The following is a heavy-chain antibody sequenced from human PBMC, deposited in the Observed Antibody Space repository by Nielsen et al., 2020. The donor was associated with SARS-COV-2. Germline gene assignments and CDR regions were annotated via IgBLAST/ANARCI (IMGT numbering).Heavy chain of an antibody. J-gene: IGHJ4*02. CDR1: GGTFKSYV. V-gene: IGHV1-18*01. D-gene: IGHD6-13*01. CDR3: ARQGPYSSSWYVVYYFDY. Sequence: ASVKVSCKASGGTFKSYVISWVRQAPGQGLEWMGWISAYNGDTEYSQKLQGRLTMTTDTSTSTAYMELRSLRSDDTAVYYCARQGPYSSSWYVVYYFDYWGQGTLVTVSS. CDR2: ISAYNGDT.